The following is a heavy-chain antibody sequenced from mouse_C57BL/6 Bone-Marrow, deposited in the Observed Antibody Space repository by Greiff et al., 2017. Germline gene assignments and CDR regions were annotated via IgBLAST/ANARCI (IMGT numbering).Heavy chain of an antibody. CDR2: ISNGGGST. CDR3: ARHSVPYWYFDV. D-gene: IGHD1-1*01. CDR1: GFTFSDYY. V-gene: IGHV5-12*01. J-gene: IGHJ1*03. Sequence: EVKLVESGGGLVQPGGSLKLSCAASGFTFSDYYMYWVRQTPEKRLEWVAYISNGGGSTYYPDTVQGRFTISRDNAKNTLYLQMSRLKSEDTAMYYCARHSVPYWYFDVWGTGTTVTVSS.